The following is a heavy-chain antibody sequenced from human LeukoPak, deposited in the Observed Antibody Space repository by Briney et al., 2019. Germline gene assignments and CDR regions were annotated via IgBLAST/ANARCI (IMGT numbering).Heavy chain of an antibody. Sequence: AASVNVSCKASGYTFTSYGISWVRQAPGQGLEWMGWISAYNGNTNYAQKLQGRVTMTTDTSTSTAYMELRSLRSDDTAVYYCARVFSSATVAIVGPTYYYYYMDVWGKGTTVTVSS. CDR3: ARVFSSATVAIVGPTYYYYYMDV. CDR1: GYTFTSYG. J-gene: IGHJ6*03. CDR2: ISAYNGNT. D-gene: IGHD4-11*01. V-gene: IGHV1-18*01.